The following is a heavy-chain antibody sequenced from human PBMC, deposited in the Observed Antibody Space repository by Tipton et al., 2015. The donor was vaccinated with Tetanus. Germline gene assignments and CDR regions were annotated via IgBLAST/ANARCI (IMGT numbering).Heavy chain of an antibody. CDR3: ARPLTSVAFGGFAFDV. CDR1: GYMFSSHW. J-gene: IGHJ3*01. D-gene: IGHD3-16*01. V-gene: IGHV5-51*01. CDR2: IYPGDSYS. Sequence: QSGPEVKQPGESLKISCKGSGYMFSSHWIGWVRQVPGKGLEWLGTIYPGDSYSTYSPSFEGQVTISVDRSIDTAYLQWSSLKASDTAIYYCARPLTSVAFGGFAFDVWGQGTLVTVPS.